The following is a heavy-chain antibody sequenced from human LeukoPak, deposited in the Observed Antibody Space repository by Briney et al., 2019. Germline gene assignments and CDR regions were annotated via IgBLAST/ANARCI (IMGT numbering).Heavy chain of an antibody. Sequence: ETLSLTCAVYGGSFSGYYWSWIRQPPGKGLEWIGEINHSGSTNYNPSLKSRVTISVDTSKNQFSLKLSSVTAADTAVYYCARGLRFYYYYMDVWGKGTTVTVSS. D-gene: IGHD5-12*01. CDR3: ARGLRFYYYYMDV. CDR1: GGSFSGYY. CDR2: INHSGST. J-gene: IGHJ6*03. V-gene: IGHV4-34*01.